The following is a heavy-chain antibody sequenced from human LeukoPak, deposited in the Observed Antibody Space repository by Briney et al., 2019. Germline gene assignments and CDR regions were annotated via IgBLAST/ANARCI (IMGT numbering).Heavy chain of an antibody. CDR3: ARPVLSGNYYFDY. V-gene: IGHV5-51*01. D-gene: IGHD1-26*01. CDR2: IYPGDSDT. Sequence: GGSLRLSCAASGFTFTNYWIAWVRQMPGKGLEWMGIIYPGDSDTRYNPSFQGQVTISADKSISTANLQWSSLKASDTAMYYCARPVLSGNYYFDYWGQGTQVTVSS. CDR1: GFTFTNYW. J-gene: IGHJ4*02.